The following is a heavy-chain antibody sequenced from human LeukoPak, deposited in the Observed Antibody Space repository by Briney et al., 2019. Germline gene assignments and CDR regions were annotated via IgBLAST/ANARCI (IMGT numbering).Heavy chain of an antibody. D-gene: IGHD1-26*01. J-gene: IGHJ4*02. V-gene: IGHV3-30*03. CDR3: ARDRWELLLTYYFDY. Sequence: GRSLRLSCAASGFTISNYGIHWVRQAPGKGLEWVAVISYDGSNKYYGDSVKGRFTISRDNSKNTQYLQMNSLRAEDTAVYYCARDRWELLLTYYFDYWGQGTLVTVSS. CDR1: GFTISNYG. CDR2: ISYDGSNK.